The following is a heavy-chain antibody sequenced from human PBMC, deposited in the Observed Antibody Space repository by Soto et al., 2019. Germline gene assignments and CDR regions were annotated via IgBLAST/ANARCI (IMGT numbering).Heavy chain of an antibody. CDR3: ARERTVGATSTPNYYYYGMDV. CDR2: ICYSEGT. CDR1: VGSISRGGYY. V-gene: IGHV4-31*03. J-gene: IGHJ6*02. D-gene: IGHD1-26*01. Sequence: LTCTVSVGSISRGGYYWSYNRQNPGKALEWIGYICYSEGTYYNPSLKSRVTISVDTSNNQFSVKLSAVTAADTAVYYCARERTVGATSTPNYYYYGMDVWGQGTTVTVSS.